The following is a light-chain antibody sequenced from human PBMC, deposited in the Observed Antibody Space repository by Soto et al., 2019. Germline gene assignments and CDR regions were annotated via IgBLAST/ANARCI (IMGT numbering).Light chain of an antibody. J-gene: IGKJ1*01. V-gene: IGKV1-39*01. CDR3: QQGYETPRT. CDR1: QTISNY. CDR2: GAS. Sequence: DIQMTQSPSSLSASVGDRITIACRASQTISNYLNWYQQKPGTAPKLLVHGASSLQSGVPSRFSGSGSGTDFTLTINSLQPEDFATYYSQQGYETPRTFGQGTKVEIK.